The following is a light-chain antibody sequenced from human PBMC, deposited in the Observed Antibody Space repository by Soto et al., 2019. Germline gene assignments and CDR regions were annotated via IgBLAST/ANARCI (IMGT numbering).Light chain of an antibody. Sequence: QSALTQPASVSGSPGQSITISCTGTSSDVWTYNLVSWYQQHPDKAPKVVIYAVNKRPSGGSDRFSGSKPGNTASLTISGLQAEDEADYYCCAYAGSSTFGVFGGGTKLTVL. CDR1: SSDVWTYNL. J-gene: IGLJ3*02. V-gene: IGLV2-23*02. CDR3: CAYAGSSTFGV. CDR2: AVN.